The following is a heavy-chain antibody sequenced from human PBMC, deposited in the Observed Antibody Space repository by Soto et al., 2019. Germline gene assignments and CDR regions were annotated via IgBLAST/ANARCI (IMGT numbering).Heavy chain of an antibody. CDR2: ISSSSSYI. CDR1: GFTFSSYS. D-gene: IGHD6-19*01. CDR3: ARDEYGWTSGLDPGY. V-gene: IGHV3-21*01. J-gene: IGHJ4*02. Sequence: GGSLRLSCAASGFTFSSYSMNWVRQAPGKGLEWVSSISSSSSYIYYADSVKGRFTISRDNAKNSLYLQMNSLRAEDTAVYYCARDEYGWTSGLDPGYWGQGTLVTVSS.